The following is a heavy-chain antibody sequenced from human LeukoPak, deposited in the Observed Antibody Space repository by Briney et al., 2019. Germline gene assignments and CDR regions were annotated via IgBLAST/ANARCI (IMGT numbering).Heavy chain of an antibody. V-gene: IGHV3-23*01. D-gene: IGHD6-19*01. CDR2: ISGSGGST. J-gene: IGHJ6*03. CDR1: GFTLSSYA. CDR3: AKEEMQWLVNYYYMDV. Sequence: GGSLRLSCAASGFTLSSYAMSWVRQAPGKGLEWVSAISGSGGSTYYADSAKGRFTISRDNSKNTLYLQMNSLRAEDTAVYYCAKEEMQWLVNYYYMDVWGKGTTVTVSS.